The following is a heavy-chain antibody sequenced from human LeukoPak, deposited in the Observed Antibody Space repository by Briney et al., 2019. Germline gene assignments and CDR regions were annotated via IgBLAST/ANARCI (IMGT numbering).Heavy chain of an antibody. J-gene: IGHJ4*02. V-gene: IGHV3-43*02. CDR3: AKDSQYYYDSSGYYYPNGYFDY. CDR2: ISGDGGST. D-gene: IGHD3-22*01. CDR1: GFTFDDYA. Sequence: GGSLRLSCAASGFTFDDYAMHWVRQAPGKGLEWVSLISGDGGSTYYADSVKGRFTISRDNSKNSLYLQMNSLRTEDTALYYCAKDSQYYYDSSGYYYPNGYFDYWGQGTLVTVSS.